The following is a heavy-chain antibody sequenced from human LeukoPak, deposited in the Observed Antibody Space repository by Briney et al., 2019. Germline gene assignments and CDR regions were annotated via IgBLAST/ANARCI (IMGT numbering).Heavy chain of an antibody. CDR2: IYSGGTT. J-gene: IGHJ3*02. CDR3: ARGIAAAYYAFDI. CDR1: GFTISSNY. V-gene: IGHV3-53*01. D-gene: IGHD6-13*01. Sequence: GGSLRLSCAASGFTISSNYINWVRQAPGRGLEWVSVIYSGGTTYYADSVKGRFTISRDNSKNTLYFQMNSLRVEDTAVYYCARGIAAAYYAFDIWGQGTMLTVSS.